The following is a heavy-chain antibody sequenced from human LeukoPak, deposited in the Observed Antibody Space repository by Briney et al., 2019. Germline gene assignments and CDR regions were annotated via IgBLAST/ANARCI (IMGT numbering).Heavy chain of an antibody. CDR2: ISYDGSNK. Sequence: PGGSLRLSCAASGFTFSSYAMHWVRQAPGKGLEWVAVISYDGSNKYYADSVKGRFTISRDNSKNTLYLQMNSLRAEDTAVYYCASDPVGLHDYEVYWGQGTLVTVSS. V-gene: IGHV3-30-3*01. CDR3: ASDPVGLHDYEVY. J-gene: IGHJ4*02. D-gene: IGHD4-17*01. CDR1: GFTFSSYA.